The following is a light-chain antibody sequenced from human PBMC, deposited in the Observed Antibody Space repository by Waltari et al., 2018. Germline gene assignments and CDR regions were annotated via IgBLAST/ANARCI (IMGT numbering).Light chain of an antibody. J-gene: IGLJ2*01. CDR3: CSYAGSYTLV. CDR2: DVR. Sequence: QSALTQPRSVSGSPGQSVTISCTGTSSDVGGYNYVSWYQQHPGKDPKLMIYDVRKRPAWVAARFSCSESGNTASLTGSWLQAEDQADYDCCSYAGSYTLVFGGGTKLTVL. V-gene: IGLV2-11*01. CDR1: SSDVGGYNY.